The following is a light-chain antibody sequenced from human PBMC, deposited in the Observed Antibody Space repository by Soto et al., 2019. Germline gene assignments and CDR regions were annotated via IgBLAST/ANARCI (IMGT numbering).Light chain of an antibody. CDR3: QQYNSYPT. CDR1: QSISSW. V-gene: IGKV1-5*01. CDR2: DAS. Sequence: DIQMTKSPSTLSASVGDRVTITCRASQSISSWLAWYQQKPGKAPKLLIYDASSLDSGVPSRFSGSGSGTEFTLTISRLQPYDFASYYCQQYNSYPTFGQGTKVEIK. J-gene: IGKJ1*01.